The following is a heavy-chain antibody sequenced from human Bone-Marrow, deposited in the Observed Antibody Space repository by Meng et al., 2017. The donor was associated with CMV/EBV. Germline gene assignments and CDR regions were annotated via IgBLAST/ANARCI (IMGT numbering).Heavy chain of an antibody. J-gene: IGHJ4*02. CDR3: ARSNYDFWSGHPYSDY. CDR1: GFTFSSYA. D-gene: IGHD3-3*01. Sequence: ETLSLTCAASGFTFSSYAMSWVRQAPGKGLEWVSAISGSGGSTYYADSVKGRFTISRDNSKNTLYLQMNRLRAEDTAVYYCARSNYDFWSGHPYSDYWGQGTLVTVSS. V-gene: IGHV3-23*01. CDR2: ISGSGGST.